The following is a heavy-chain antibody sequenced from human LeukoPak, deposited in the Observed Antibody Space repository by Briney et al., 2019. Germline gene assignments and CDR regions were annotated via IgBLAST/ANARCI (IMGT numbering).Heavy chain of an antibody. CDR1: GFTFSSYG. D-gene: IGHD4-17*01. CDR3: ARDLALYGDYVTGYRAGPGLASY. V-gene: IGHV3-33*01. CDR2: IWYDGSNK. Sequence: PGRSLRLSCAASGFTFSSYGMHWVRQAPGKGLEWVAVIWYDGSNKYYADSVKGRFTISRDNSKNTLYLQMNSLRAEDTAVYYCARDLALYGDYVTGYRAGPGLASYWGQGTLVTVSS. J-gene: IGHJ4*02.